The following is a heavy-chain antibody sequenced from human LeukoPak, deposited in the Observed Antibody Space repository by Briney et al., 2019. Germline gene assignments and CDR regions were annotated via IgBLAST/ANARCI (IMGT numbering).Heavy chain of an antibody. CDR2: ISGSGGST. Sequence: GGSLRLSCAPPGFTFRGYAMSWVRKAQGRGLGWVSIISGSGGSTYYADSVKGRFTISRDNSKNTLYLQMNSLRAEDTAVYYCTTKGKSSLLPFDYWGQGTLVTVSS. CDR1: GFTFRGYA. V-gene: IGHV3-23*01. D-gene: IGHD3-16*02. CDR3: TTKGKSSLLPFDY. J-gene: IGHJ4*02.